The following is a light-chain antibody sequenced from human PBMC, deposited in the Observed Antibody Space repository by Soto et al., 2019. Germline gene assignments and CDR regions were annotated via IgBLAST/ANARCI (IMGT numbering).Light chain of an antibody. CDR3: QQYGTSPQT. CDR1: QSVTSNY. V-gene: IGKV3-20*01. Sequence: EIVLTQSPGTLSLSPGERATLSCRASQSVTSNYLAWYQQKPGQAPGLLIYDTSTMASGVPDRFSGSGSGTEFTLTISGLEHEDFAVYYCQQYGTSPQTFGQGTKVDFK. CDR2: DTS. J-gene: IGKJ1*01.